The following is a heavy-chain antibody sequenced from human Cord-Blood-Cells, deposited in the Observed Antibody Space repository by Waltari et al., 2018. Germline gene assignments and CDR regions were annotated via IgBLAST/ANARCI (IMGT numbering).Heavy chain of an antibody. J-gene: IGHJ3*02. Sequence: QVQLQQWGAGLLKPSETLSLTCAVYGGSFSGYYWSWIRQPPGKGLEWIGEINHSGSTHYTPSLQSRVTISVATSKNQFSLKLSSVTAADTAVYYCARGQSPVFDWWAFDIWGQGTMVTVSS. V-gene: IGHV4-34*01. D-gene: IGHD3-9*01. CDR1: GGSFSGYY. CDR3: ARGQSPVFDWWAFDI. CDR2: INHSGST.